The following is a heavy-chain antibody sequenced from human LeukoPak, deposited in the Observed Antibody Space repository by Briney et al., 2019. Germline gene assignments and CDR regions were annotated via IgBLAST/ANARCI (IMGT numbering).Heavy chain of an antibody. CDR3: AKDFMLAVAGTGYFDY. V-gene: IGHV3-30*18. Sequence: GGSLRLSCAASGFTFSSYGMHWVRQAPGKGLEWVAVISYDGSNKYYADSVKGRFTMSRDNSKNTLYLQMNSLRAEDTAVYYCAKDFMLAVAGTGYFDYWGQGTLVTVSS. J-gene: IGHJ4*02. D-gene: IGHD6-19*01. CDR1: GFTFSSYG. CDR2: ISYDGSNK.